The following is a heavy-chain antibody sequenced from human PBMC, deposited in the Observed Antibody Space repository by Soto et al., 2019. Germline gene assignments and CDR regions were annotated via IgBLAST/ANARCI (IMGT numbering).Heavy chain of an antibody. CDR3: ARDRDIVTYYYYGMDV. CDR1: GFTFSSYG. V-gene: IGHV3-33*01. Sequence: QVQLVESGGGVVQPGRSLRLSCAASGFTFSSYGMHWVRQAPGKGLEWVAVIWYDGSNKYYADSVKGRFTISRDNSKNTLYLQMNSLRAEDTAVYYCARDRDIVTYYYYGMDVWGQGTTVTVSS. D-gene: IGHD5-12*01. CDR2: IWYDGSNK. J-gene: IGHJ6*02.